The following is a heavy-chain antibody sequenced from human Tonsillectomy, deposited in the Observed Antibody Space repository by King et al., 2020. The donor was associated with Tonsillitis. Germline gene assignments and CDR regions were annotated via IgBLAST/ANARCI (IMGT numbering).Heavy chain of an antibody. D-gene: IGHD5-24*01. J-gene: IGHJ4*02. CDR2: IDEDGNET. CDR3: ARARKRSLGATGSNFDY. V-gene: IGHV3-7*03. CDR1: GFNFRYYW. Sequence: VQLVESGGGLVRPGGSLRLSCAASGFNFRYYWMSWLRQAPGKGLEWVANIDEDGNETDYVDSVKGRFTISRDNAKSSVYLHMNSLRAEDTAMYYCARARKRSLGATGSNFDYWGQGTLVTASS.